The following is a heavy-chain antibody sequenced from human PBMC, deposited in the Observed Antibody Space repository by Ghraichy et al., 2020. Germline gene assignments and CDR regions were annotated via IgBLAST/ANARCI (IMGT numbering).Heavy chain of an antibody. CDR2: MSYDGSNK. J-gene: IGHJ6*02. V-gene: IGHV3-30*18. D-gene: IGHD3-10*02. Sequence: SCAASGFIISYYGMHWVRQAPGKGLEWVAAMSYDGSNKYYADSVKGRFTISRDNSKNTLYLQMDSLRAEDTAVYYCAKDTGIFGDYVYGMYVWGQGTTVTVCS. CDR3: AKDTGIFGDYVYGMYV. CDR1: GFIISYYG.